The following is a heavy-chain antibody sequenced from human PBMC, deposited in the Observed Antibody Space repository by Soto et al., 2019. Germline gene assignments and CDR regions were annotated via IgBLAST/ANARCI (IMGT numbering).Heavy chain of an antibody. CDR2: IYYSGST. J-gene: IGHJ4*03. CDR3: ARPIVNYYYSSGYHSA. CDR1: GDSLSSYY. V-gene: IGHV4-59*01. D-gene: IGHD3-22*01. Sequence: PAETLSLTCTVSGDSLSSYYWWWIRQPPGKGLEWIGDIYYSGSTNYNPSLKSRVTISDDTSKHQFSLMLSSVTAADTAVHYCARPIVNYYYSSGYHSAWRQGTLVTVSS.